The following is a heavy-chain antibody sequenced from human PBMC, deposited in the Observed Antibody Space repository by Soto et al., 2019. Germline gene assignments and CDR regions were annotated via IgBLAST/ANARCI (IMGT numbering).Heavy chain of an antibody. CDR3: ARSSGTAVTTSRVFHY. CDR1: GFSFSDYA. D-gene: IGHD4-17*01. CDR2: ISGSGDSA. Sequence: EVQLLESGGGLVKPGGSLRLSCVVSGFSFSDYAMSWVRQAPGKGLEWVSGISGSGDSAYYADSVKGRFIISRDNSRTTLYLQMNSLRVEDTAVYYCARSSGTAVTTSRVFHYWGQGTLVTVSS. J-gene: IGHJ4*02. V-gene: IGHV3-23*01.